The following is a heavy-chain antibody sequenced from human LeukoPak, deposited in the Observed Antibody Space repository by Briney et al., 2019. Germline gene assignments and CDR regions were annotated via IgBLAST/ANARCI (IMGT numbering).Heavy chain of an antibody. CDR3: ARGGYAGSYYNHWFDP. D-gene: IGHD3-10*01. J-gene: IGHJ5*02. CDR2: INHSGST. Sequence: SETLSLTCAVYGGSFSGYYWSWIRQPPGKGLEWIGEINHSGSTNYNPSLKSRVTISVDTSKNQFSLKLSSVTAADTAVYYCARGGYAGSYYNHWFDPWGQGTLVTVSS. CDR1: GGSFSGYY. V-gene: IGHV4-34*01.